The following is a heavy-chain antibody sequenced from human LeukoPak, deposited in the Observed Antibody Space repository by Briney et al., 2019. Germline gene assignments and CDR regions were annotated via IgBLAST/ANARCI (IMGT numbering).Heavy chain of an antibody. V-gene: IGHV3-74*01. CDR2: TNSDGSMT. CDR1: GFTFSSYW. Sequence: GGSLRLSCAASGFTFSSYWMHWVRQAPGKGLVWVSRTNSDGSMTNYADSVKGRFTISRDNAKNTVYLQMNSLRAEDTAVYYCAEGITRGIWGQGTMVTVSS. J-gene: IGHJ3*02. CDR3: AEGITRGI. D-gene: IGHD3-10*01.